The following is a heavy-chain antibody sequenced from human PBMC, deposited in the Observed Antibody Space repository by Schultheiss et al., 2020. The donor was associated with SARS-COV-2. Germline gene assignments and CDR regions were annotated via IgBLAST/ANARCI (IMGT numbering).Heavy chain of an antibody. Sequence: GGSLRLSCAASGFTFSSYWMSWVRQAPGKGLEWVSVIYSGGSTYYADSVKGRFTISRDNSKNTLYLQMNSLRAEDTAVYYCARDRRGYSGYDSIDYYYYGMDVWGQGTTVTVSS. CDR1: GFTFSSYW. J-gene: IGHJ6*02. V-gene: IGHV3-66*01. CDR2: IYSGGST. CDR3: ARDRRGYSGYDSIDYYYYGMDV. D-gene: IGHD5-12*01.